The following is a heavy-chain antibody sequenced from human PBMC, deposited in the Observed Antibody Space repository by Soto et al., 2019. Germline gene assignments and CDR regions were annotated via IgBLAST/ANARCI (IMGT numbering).Heavy chain of an antibody. D-gene: IGHD6-13*01. CDR3: ARFLAAAGTQGAYYYYGMDV. CDR1: GYTFTSYG. CDR2: ISAYNGNT. J-gene: IGHJ6*02. V-gene: IGHV1-18*04. Sequence: GASVEVSCKASGYTFTSYGISWVRQAPGQGLEWMGWISAYNGNTNYAQKLQGRVTMTTDTSTSTAYMELRSLRSDDTAVYYCARFLAAAGTQGAYYYYGMDVWGQGTTVTVSS.